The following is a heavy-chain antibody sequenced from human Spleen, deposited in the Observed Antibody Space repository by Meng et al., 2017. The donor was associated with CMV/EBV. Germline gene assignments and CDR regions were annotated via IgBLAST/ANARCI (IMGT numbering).Heavy chain of an antibody. CDR3: ARIAAAGTMDFDY. CDR2: IYYSGST. Sequence: QLQLQESGPGLVKPSETLSLTCTVSGGSISSSGYYWGLIPQPPGEGLEWIGSIYYSGSTYYNPSLKSRVTISVDTSKNQFSLKLSSVTAADTAVYYCARIAAAGTMDFDYWGQGTLVTVSS. J-gene: IGHJ4*02. D-gene: IGHD6-13*01. V-gene: IGHV4-39*07. CDR1: GGSISSSGYY.